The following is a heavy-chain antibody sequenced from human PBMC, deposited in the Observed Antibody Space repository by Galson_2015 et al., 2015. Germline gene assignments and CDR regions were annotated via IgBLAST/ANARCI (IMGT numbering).Heavy chain of an antibody. CDR1: GYTFTSYY. CDR3: ARAPSQGLTYDY. Sequence: SVKVSCKAFGYTFTSYYIHWVRQAPGQGLEWMGIIYPSGGSTTYAQKFQGRVTMTRDTSTSTVYMELRSLRFEDTAVYYCARAPSQGLTYDYWGQGTLVTVSS. CDR2: IYPSGGST. V-gene: IGHV1-46*01. J-gene: IGHJ4*02. D-gene: IGHD1-14*01.